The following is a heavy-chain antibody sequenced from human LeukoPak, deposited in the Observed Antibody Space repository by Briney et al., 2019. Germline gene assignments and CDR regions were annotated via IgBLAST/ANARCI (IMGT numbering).Heavy chain of an antibody. D-gene: IGHD6-25*01. CDR2: IYPGDSDT. Sequence: GESLKISCKGSGYSFTSYWIGWVRQMPGKGLEWMGIIYPGDSDTRYSPSFQGQVTISADKSISTAYLQWSSLKASDTAMYYCARRALISTSGYQHFDYWGQGTLVTVSS. CDR3: ARRALISTSGYQHFDY. CDR1: GYSFTSYW. J-gene: IGHJ4*02. V-gene: IGHV5-51*01.